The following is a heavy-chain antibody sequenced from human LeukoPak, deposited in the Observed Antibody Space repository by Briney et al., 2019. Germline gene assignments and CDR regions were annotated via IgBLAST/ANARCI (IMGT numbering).Heavy chain of an antibody. D-gene: IGHD2-2*02. V-gene: IGHV1-58*01. Sequence: SVKVSCKASGFTFTSSAVQWVRQARGQRLEWIGWIVVGSGNTNYAQKFQERVTITRDMSTSTAYMELSSLRSEDTAVYYCAADRGYCSSTSCYNAFDIWGQGTMVTVSS. J-gene: IGHJ3*02. CDR3: AADRGYCSSTSCYNAFDI. CDR1: GFTFTSSA. CDR2: IVVGSGNT.